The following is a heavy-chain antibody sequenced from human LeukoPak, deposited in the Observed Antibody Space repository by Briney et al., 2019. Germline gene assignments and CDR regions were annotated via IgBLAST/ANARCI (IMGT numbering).Heavy chain of an antibody. J-gene: IGHJ4*02. Sequence: ASVKVSCKVSGYTLTGLSMHWVRQAPGKGLEWMGGFDPEDGETIYAQKFQGRVTMTEDTSTDTAYMELSSLRSEDTAVYYCATPAGVVPTPYYFDYWGQGTLVTVSS. V-gene: IGHV1-24*01. CDR2: FDPEDGET. CDR3: ATPAGVVPTPYYFDY. D-gene: IGHD2-15*01. CDR1: GYTLTGLS.